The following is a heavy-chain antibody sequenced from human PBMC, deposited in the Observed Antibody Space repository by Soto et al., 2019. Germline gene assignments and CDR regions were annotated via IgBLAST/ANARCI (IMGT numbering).Heavy chain of an antibody. CDR1: GGTFSSYA. V-gene: IGHV1-69*01. CDR2: IIPIFGTA. Sequence: QVQLVQSGAEVKKPGSSVKVSCKASGGTFSSYAISWVRQASGQGLEWMGGIIPIFGTANYAQKFQGRVTITADESTSTAYMELSSLRSEDTAVYYCAREKCSSTSCYTGAYYYYGMDVWGQGTTVTVSS. J-gene: IGHJ6*02. D-gene: IGHD2-2*02. CDR3: AREKCSSTSCYTGAYYYYGMDV.